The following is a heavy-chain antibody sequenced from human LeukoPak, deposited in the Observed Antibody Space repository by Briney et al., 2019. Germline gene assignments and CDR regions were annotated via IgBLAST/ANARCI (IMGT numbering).Heavy chain of an antibody. J-gene: IGHJ5*02. Sequence: ASVKVSCKASGYTFTGYYMPWVRQAPGQGLEWMGWINPNSGGTNYAQKFQGRVTMTRDTSISTAYMELSRLRSDDTAVYYCARDQLAWFGESNWFDPWGQGTLVTVSS. CDR3: ARDQLAWFGESNWFDP. V-gene: IGHV1-2*02. CDR1: GYTFTGYY. D-gene: IGHD3-10*01. CDR2: INPNSGGT.